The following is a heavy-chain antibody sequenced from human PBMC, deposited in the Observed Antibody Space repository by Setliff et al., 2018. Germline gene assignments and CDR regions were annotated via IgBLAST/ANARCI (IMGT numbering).Heavy chain of an antibody. V-gene: IGHV4-59*01. CDR3: ARAVDSSGHFPFWYFDL. J-gene: IGHJ2*01. CDR2: LYYSGTT. Sequence: SETLSLTCSVSGASISGYYWSWIRQSPTKGLEWIGSLYYSGTTSYNPSLKSRVTMSADTSKRQFFLKLSSVTTADTALYYCARAVDSSGHFPFWYFDLWGRGTLVTVSS. CDR1: GASISGYY. D-gene: IGHD3-22*01.